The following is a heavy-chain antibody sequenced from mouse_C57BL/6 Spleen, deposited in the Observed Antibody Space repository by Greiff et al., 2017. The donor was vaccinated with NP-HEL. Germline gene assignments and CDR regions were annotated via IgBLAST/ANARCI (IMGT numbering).Heavy chain of an antibody. D-gene: IGHD1-1*01. CDR2: IDPSDSET. CDR1: GYTFTSYW. J-gene: IGHJ4*01. V-gene: IGHV1-52*01. CDR3: ARNYYGSSYGSYYYAMDY. Sequence: QVQLQQPGAELVRPGSSVKLSCKASGYTFTSYWMHWVKQRPIQGLEWIGNIDPSDSETHYNQKFKDKATLTVDKSSSTAYMQLSSLTSEDSAVYYCARNYYGSSYGSYYYAMDYWGQGTSVTVSS.